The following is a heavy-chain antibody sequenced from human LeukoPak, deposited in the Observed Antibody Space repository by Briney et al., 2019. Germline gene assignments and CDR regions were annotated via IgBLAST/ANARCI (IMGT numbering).Heavy chain of an antibody. V-gene: IGHV3-30-3*01. CDR2: ISYDGSNK. Sequence: GGSLRLSCAASGFTFSSYAMHWVRQAPGKGLEWVAVISYDGSNKYYADSVKGRFTISRDNSKNTLYLQMNSLRAEDTAVYYCARVRSSSWYYFDYWGQGTLVTVSS. CDR3: ARVRSSSWYYFDY. D-gene: IGHD6-13*01. J-gene: IGHJ4*02. CDR1: GFTFSSYA.